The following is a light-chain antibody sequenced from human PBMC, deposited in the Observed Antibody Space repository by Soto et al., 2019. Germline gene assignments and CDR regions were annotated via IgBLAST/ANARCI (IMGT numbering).Light chain of an antibody. CDR1: SFNIGSNY. CDR2: RNN. Sequence: QSLLTQPPSASGTPGQRVTISCSGSSFNIGSNYVYWYQQLPGTVPQLLIYRNNERPSGVPDRFSGSKSGTSASLAISGLRSEDEADYYCAAWDDSLSGVVFGGGTKLTVL. V-gene: IGLV1-47*01. J-gene: IGLJ2*01. CDR3: AAWDDSLSGVV.